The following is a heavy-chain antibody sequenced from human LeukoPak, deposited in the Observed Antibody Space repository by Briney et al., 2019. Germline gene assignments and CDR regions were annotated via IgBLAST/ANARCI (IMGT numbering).Heavy chain of an antibody. J-gene: IGHJ4*02. V-gene: IGHV3-30*04. CDR2: ISYDGNNK. Sequence: GRSLRLPCAASGFIFSTYAMHWVRQAPGKGLEWVAVISYDGNNKYYADSVKGRFTISRDNSKNTLYLQMNSLRAEDTAVYSCARDKTRGLGYSYSKSGNYFDYWGQGTLVTVSS. CDR3: ARDKTRGLGYSYSKSGNYFDY. CDR1: GFIFSTYA. D-gene: IGHD5-18*01.